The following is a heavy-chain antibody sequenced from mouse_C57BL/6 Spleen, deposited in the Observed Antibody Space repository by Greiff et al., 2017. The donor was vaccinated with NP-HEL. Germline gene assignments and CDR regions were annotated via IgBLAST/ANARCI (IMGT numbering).Heavy chain of an antibody. Sequence: QVQLKESGAELVRPGTSVKMSCKASGYTFTNYWIGWAKQRPGHGLEWIGDIYPGGGYTNYNEKFKGKATLTADKSSSTAYMQFSSLTSEDSAIYYCARKGPYFDYWGQGTTLTVSS. V-gene: IGHV1-63*01. J-gene: IGHJ2*01. CDR2: IYPGGGYT. CDR1: GYTFTNYW. CDR3: ARKGPYFDY.